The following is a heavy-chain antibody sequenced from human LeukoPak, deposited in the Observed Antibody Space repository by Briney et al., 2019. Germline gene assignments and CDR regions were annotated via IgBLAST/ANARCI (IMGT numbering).Heavy chain of an antibody. CDR3: ARVLAGYDY. D-gene: IGHD2-15*01. J-gene: IGHJ4*02. CDR2: INSDGSST. CDR1: GFTFSMYS. V-gene: IGHV3-64*02. Sequence: GGSLRLSCAASGFTFSMYSMHWVRQAPGKGLECVSAINSDGSSTYYADSVRGRFTISRGNSKNTLYLQMGSLITEDMAVYYCARVLAGYDYWGQGTLVTVSS.